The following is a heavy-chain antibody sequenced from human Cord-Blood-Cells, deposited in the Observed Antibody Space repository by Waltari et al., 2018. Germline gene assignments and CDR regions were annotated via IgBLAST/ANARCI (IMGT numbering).Heavy chain of an antibody. Sequence: QVQLVESGGGVVQPGRSLRLSCAASGFTFSSYAMHWVRQAPGKGLEWVAVISYDGSNKSYADSVKGRFTMSRDNSKNTLYLQMNSLRAEDTAVYYCARDFRRTVTTYYFDYWGQGTLVTVSS. CDR1: GFTFSSYA. CDR3: ARDFRRTVTTYYFDY. V-gene: IGHV3-30-3*01. CDR2: ISYDGSNK. J-gene: IGHJ4*02. D-gene: IGHD4-4*01.